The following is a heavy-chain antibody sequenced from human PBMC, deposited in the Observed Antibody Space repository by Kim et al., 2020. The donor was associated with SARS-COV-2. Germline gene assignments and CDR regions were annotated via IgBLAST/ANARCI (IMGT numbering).Heavy chain of an antibody. J-gene: IGHJ4*02. Sequence: ASVKVSCKASGDTSSTSGFSWVRQPPGQGLEWMGWINTKKGDTNYVQKFQDRVTMTTDSSTTAAYMELRSLKFDDTAVYYCVSDSWGDITDYCGQGTLVT. D-gene: IGHD3-16*01. CDR1: GDTSSTSG. V-gene: IGHV1-18*01. CDR3: VSDSWGDITDY. CDR2: INTKKGDT.